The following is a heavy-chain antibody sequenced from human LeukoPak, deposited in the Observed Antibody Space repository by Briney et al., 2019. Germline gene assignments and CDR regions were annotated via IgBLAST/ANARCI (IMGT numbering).Heavy chain of an antibody. V-gene: IGHV3-21*04. Sequence: GGSLRLSCAASGFTFSSYSMNWVRQAPGKGLEWVSSISGSSRYIYYAESAKGRFTISRDNAKSSLYLQMSRLRAEDTAVYYCARDSMIRGVISCFDPWGKGTLVTVSS. CDR3: ARDSMIRGVISCFDP. J-gene: IGHJ5*02. D-gene: IGHD3-10*01. CDR2: ISGSSRYI. CDR1: GFTFSSYS.